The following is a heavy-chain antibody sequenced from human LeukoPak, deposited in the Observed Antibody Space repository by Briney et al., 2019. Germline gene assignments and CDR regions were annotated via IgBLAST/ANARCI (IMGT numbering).Heavy chain of an antibody. D-gene: IGHD1-7*01. CDR3: ARNYRPDFDC. V-gene: IGHV6-1*01. CDR2: AYHRSKWYI. Sequence: SQTLSLTCAISGDSVSSDSSAWSWIRQSPSRGLEWLGRAYHRSKWYIDYAVSVKGRITINPDTSKNQFSLQLNSVTPEDTAVYYCARNYRPDFDCWGQGTLVTVSS. J-gene: IGHJ4*02. CDR1: GDSVSSDSSA.